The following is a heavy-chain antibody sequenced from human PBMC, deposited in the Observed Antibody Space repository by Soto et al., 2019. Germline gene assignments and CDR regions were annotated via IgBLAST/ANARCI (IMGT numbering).Heavy chain of an antibody. CDR3: AKPQHDYGDYEPFDY. Sequence: EVQLVESGGGLVQPGRSLRLSCAASGFTFDDYAMHWVRQAPGKGLEWVSGISWNSGSIGYADSVKGRFTISRDKAKNSLYLQMNSLRAEDTALYYCAKPQHDYGDYEPFDYWGQGTLVTVSS. CDR1: GFTFDDYA. J-gene: IGHJ4*02. CDR2: ISWNSGSI. V-gene: IGHV3-9*01. D-gene: IGHD4-17*01.